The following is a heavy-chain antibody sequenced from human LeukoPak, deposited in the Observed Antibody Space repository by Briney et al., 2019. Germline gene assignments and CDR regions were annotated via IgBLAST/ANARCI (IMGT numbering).Heavy chain of an antibody. Sequence: KPSETLSLTCTVSGGSISSSSYYWGWIRQPPGKGLEWIGNIFYSGSTSYNPSLKSRITISVDTSKNQFSLKLSSVTAADMAVYYCAREKGYDFWSGPPGVDWFDPWGQGTLVTVSS. D-gene: IGHD3-3*01. CDR1: GGSISSSSYY. CDR3: AREKGYDFWSGPPGVDWFDP. V-gene: IGHV4-39*02. CDR2: IFYSGST. J-gene: IGHJ5*02.